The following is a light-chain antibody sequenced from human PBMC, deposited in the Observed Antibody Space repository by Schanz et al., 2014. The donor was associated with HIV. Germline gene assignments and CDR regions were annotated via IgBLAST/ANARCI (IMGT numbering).Light chain of an antibody. CDR1: QGISSY. Sequence: IQLTQSPSSLSASVGDRVTITCRASQGISSYLAWYQQKPGKAPKVLIYAASTLQSGVPSRFSGSGSGTEFTLTINSLQPDDFATYYCQQYKSYSYTFGQGTKLEI. J-gene: IGKJ2*01. CDR3: QQYKSYSYT. CDR2: AAS. V-gene: IGKV1-9*01.